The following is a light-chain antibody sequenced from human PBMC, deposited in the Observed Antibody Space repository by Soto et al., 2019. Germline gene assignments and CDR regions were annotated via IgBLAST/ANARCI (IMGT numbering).Light chain of an antibody. V-gene: IGKV3-20*01. CDR2: VAS. Sequence: EIVLTQSPGTLSLSPGERATLSCRASQSVSSSYLAWFQQKSGQAPRLLIYVASSRATGIPDRFSGSGSGTAFTLTISRLEPEDFAVYYCQQYGSYPVTFGRGTKV. CDR1: QSVSSSY. J-gene: IGKJ1*01. CDR3: QQYGSYPVT.